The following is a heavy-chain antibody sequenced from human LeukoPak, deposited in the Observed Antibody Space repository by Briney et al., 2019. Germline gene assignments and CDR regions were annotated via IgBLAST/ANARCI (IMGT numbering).Heavy chain of an antibody. D-gene: IGHD5-18*01. CDR1: GGTFSSYA. CDR2: IIPIFGTA. CDR3: ARVLGMQLWPPHSYYYYYGMDV. J-gene: IGHJ6*02. Sequence: GASVKVSCKASGGTFSSYAISWVRQAPGQGLEWMGGIIPIFGTANYAQKFQGRVTITADESTSTAYMELSSLRSEDTAVYYCARVLGMQLWPPHSYYYYYGMDVWGQGTTVTVSS. V-gene: IGHV1-69*01.